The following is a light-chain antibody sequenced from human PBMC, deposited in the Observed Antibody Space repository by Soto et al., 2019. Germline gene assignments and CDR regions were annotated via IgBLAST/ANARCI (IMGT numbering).Light chain of an antibody. CDR2: LNNDGSH. Sequence: QAVVTQSPSASASLGASVKLTCTLSSGHRSYAIAWHQKQPGKGPRYLMDLNNDGSHTKGDGIPDRFSGSSSGADRYLIISSLQSEDEADYYCQTWGTGFQFFGGGTQLTVL. CDR3: QTWGTGFQF. CDR1: SGHRSYA. J-gene: IGLJ7*01. V-gene: IGLV4-69*01.